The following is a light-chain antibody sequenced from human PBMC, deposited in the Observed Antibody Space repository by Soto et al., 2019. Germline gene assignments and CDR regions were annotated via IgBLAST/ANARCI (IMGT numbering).Light chain of an antibody. CDR3: NSDTSSSTLEV. V-gene: IGLV2-14*01. J-gene: IGLJ2*01. CDR2: DVS. CDR1: SSDVGGYNY. Sequence: QSALTQPASVSGSPGQSITISCTGTSSDVGGYNYVSWYQQHPGNAPKLMIYDVSNRPSGVSNRFSGSKSGNTASLTISGPQAEDEAQYYCNSDTSSSTLEVFDEGTKLNVL.